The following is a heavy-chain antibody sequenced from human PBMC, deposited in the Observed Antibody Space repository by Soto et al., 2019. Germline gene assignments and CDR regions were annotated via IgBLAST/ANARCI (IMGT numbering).Heavy chain of an antibody. CDR2: ISWRSDGI. V-gene: IGHV3-9*01. CDR1: GFTFDDYA. J-gene: IGHJ4*02. CDR3: AKGGERGYSYGRFDY. D-gene: IGHD5-18*01. Sequence: EVQLVESGGDLVQPGGSLRLSCAASGFTFDDYAMHWVRQVPGKGLEWVSSISWRSDGIAYAGSVKGRFTTSRDSAKNSLYLQMNRLRVEDTALYYCAKGGERGYSYGRFDYWGQGTLVTVSS.